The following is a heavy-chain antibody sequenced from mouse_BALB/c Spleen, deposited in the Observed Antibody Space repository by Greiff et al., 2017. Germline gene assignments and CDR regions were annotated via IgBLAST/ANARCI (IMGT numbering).Heavy chain of an antibody. Sequence: EVMLVESGGGLVQPGGSLKLSCAASGFTFSSYTMSWVRQTPEKRLEWVAYISNGGGSTYYPDTVKGRFTISRDNAKNTLYLQMSSLKSEDTAMYYCARHGTSMITTEAMDYWGQGTSVTVSS. V-gene: IGHV5-12-2*01. D-gene: IGHD2-4*01. J-gene: IGHJ4*01. CDR3: ARHGTSMITTEAMDY. CDR2: ISNGGGST. CDR1: GFTFSSYT.